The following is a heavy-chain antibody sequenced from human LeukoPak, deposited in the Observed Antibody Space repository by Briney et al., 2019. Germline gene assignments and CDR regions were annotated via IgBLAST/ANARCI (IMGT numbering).Heavy chain of an antibody. CDR3: ATLVSTRYYFDY. J-gene: IGHJ4*02. Sequence: SETLSLTCTVSDYSISSGYGYYWGWIRQPPGRGLEWIGNIYHSGITYYNHFNSSLKSRVTISIDTSKNQFSLRLTSVTAADTAVYFCATLVSTRYYFDYWGQGTLVTVSS. D-gene: IGHD5/OR15-5a*01. V-gene: IGHV4-38-2*02. CDR2: IYHSGIT. CDR1: DYSISSGYGYY.